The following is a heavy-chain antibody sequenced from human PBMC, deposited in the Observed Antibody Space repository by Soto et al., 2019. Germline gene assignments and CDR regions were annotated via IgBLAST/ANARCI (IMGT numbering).Heavy chain of an antibody. CDR2: TYYRGKWYN. D-gene: IGHD3-16*01. Sequence: PSQTLSLTCAISGDSVSSSSAGWNWVRQSPSRGLEWLGKTYYRGKWYNEYAVAVESRITIKPDTSKNQFSLQLNSVTPEDTAIYYCTRAGEAASRKNDFDVWGQGTMVTV. CDR1: GDSVSSSSAG. J-gene: IGHJ3*01. CDR3: TRAGEAASRKNDFDV. V-gene: IGHV6-1*01.